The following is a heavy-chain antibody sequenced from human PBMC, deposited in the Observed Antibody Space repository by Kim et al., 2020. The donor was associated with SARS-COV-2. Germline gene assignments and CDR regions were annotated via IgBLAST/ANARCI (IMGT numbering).Heavy chain of an antibody. CDR3: AGAHSGYDLLVGY. CDR1: GFTFSSYG. CDR2: ISYDGSNK. D-gene: IGHD5-12*01. J-gene: IGHJ4*02. Sequence: GGSLRLSCAASGFTFSSYGMHWVRQAPGKGLEWVAVISYDGSNKYYADSVKGRFTISRDNSKNTLYLQMNSLRAEDTAVYYCAGAHSGYDLLVGYWGQGTLVTVSS. V-gene: IGHV3-33*05.